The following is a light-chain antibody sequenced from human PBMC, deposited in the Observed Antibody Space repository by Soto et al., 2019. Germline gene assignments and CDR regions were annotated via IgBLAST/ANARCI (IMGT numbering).Light chain of an antibody. CDR3: CSYAGSSTFV. CDR2: EVS. J-gene: IGLJ3*02. Sequence: QSALTHPASVSGSPGQSITISCTGTSSDVGSYNLVSWYQQHPGKAPKLMIDEVSKRPSGVSNRVSGSKSGNTASLTISGLQAEDEADYYCCSYAGSSTFVFGGGTELTVL. CDR1: SSDVGSYNL. V-gene: IGLV2-23*02.